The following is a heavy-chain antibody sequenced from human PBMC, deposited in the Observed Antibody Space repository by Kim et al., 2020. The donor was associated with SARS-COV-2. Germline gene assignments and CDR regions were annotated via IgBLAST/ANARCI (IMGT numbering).Heavy chain of an antibody. J-gene: IGHJ3*02. CDR2: INPSGGST. CDR1: GYTFTSYY. D-gene: IGHD3-22*01. V-gene: IGHV1-46*01. Sequence: ASVKVSCKASGYTFTSYYIHWVRQAPGQGLEWMGIINPSGGSTSYAQKFQGRVTMTRDTSTSTVYMELSSLRSQDTAVYYCARDLKYYDSAGLGAFDIWGQGTMVTVSS. CDR3: ARDLKYYDSAGLGAFDI.